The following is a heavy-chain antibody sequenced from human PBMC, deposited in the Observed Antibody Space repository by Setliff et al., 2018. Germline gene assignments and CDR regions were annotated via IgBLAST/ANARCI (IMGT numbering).Heavy chain of an antibody. J-gene: IGHJ5*01. CDR1: GNSFTGHF. D-gene: IGHD2-2*01. CDR3: TRSSSYGMRYWFDS. Sequence: ASVKVSCKVSGNSFTGHFLLWVRQAPGQGLEWMGWINPDSGDTHSPQKFQGRVTMTRDTSMSTVYMELTRLTSDDTAVYYCTRSSSYGMRYWFDSWGQGPLVTVS. V-gene: IGHV1-2*02. CDR2: INPDSGDT.